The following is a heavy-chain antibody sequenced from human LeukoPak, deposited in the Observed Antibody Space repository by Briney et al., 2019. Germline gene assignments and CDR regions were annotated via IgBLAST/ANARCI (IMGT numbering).Heavy chain of an antibody. CDR2: IFPGDSDS. V-gene: IGHV5-51*01. Sequence: NRGESLKISCKASGDRFTSYWVAWVRQKPGKGLEWMGIIFPGDSDSRYSPAFEGQVSISVDRSATTAYLHWSSLKASDTAMYYCARRPFHSQTYSVPWGQGPLVTVSP. J-gene: IGHJ5*02. CDR1: GDRFTSYW. CDR3: ARRPFHSQTYSVP. D-gene: IGHD2-15*01.